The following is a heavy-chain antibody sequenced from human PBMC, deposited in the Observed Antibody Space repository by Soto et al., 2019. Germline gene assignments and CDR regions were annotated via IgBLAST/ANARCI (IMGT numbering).Heavy chain of an antibody. D-gene: IGHD2-15*01. Sequence: QLQLQESGPGLVKPSETLSLTCTVSGGSISSSSYYWGWIRQPPGKGLEWIGSIYYSGSTYYNPSLKSRVTISVDTSKNQCSLKLSSVTAADTAVYYCARRVVGVADRGMDVWGQGTTVTVSS. CDR3: ARRVVGVADRGMDV. CDR2: IYYSGST. CDR1: GGSISSSSYY. V-gene: IGHV4-39*01. J-gene: IGHJ6*02.